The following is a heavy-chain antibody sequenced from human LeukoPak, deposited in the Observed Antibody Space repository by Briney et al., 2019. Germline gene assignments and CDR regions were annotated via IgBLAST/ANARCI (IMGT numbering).Heavy chain of an antibody. D-gene: IGHD6-19*01. CDR3: ARGVGQWLVPQTWFDP. Sequence: ASVKVSCKTSGYTFNNYYMHWVRQAPGQGLEWMGWISAYNGNTNYAQKLQGRVTMTTDTSTSTAYMELRSLRSDDTAVYYCARGVGQWLVPQTWFDPWGQGTLVTVSS. CDR1: GYTFNNYY. CDR2: ISAYNGNT. V-gene: IGHV1-18*04. J-gene: IGHJ5*02.